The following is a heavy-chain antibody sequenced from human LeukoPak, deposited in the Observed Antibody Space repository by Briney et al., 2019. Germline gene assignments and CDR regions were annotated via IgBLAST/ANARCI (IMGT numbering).Heavy chain of an antibody. CDR2: IREDGSEK. CDR3: ADVLDWAY. CDR1: GFSFNNYW. Sequence: GGSLRLSCAASGFSFNNYWMSWVRQAPGKGLEWVATIREDGSEKYYVDSVKGRFTISRDNAKKSLYLQMNSLRAEDTALYYCADVLDWAYWGQGTLVTVSS. V-gene: IGHV3-7*01. J-gene: IGHJ4*02. D-gene: IGHD3/OR15-3a*01.